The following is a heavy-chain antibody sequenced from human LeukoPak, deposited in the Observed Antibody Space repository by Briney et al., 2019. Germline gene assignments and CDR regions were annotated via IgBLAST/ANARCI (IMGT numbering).Heavy chain of an antibody. D-gene: IGHD3-10*01. V-gene: IGHV3-30*04. CDR2: ISNDGTYK. CDR1: GFTFSRYA. CDR3: TRKSGGSQRKMDDWFDP. J-gene: IGHJ5*02. Sequence: GGSLRLSCAASGFTFSRYAMHWVRQAPDKGLEYVAVISNDGTYKYYGASVKGRFTISRDNSKNTLYLQMDSLRSEDTAVYSCTRKSGGSQRKMDDWFDPWGQGTLVIVSS.